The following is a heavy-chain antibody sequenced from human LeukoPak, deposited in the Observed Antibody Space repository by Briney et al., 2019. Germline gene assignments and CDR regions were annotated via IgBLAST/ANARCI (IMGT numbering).Heavy chain of an antibody. D-gene: IGHD3-22*01. CDR3: ARAGVWDYSDSSGYHNAAFDI. J-gene: IGHJ3*02. CDR2: INPSSGGT. Sequence: ASVKVSCKASGYTFTDYYMHWVRQAPGQGLEWMGWINPSSGGTNYAQKFQGRVTVTRDTSISTAYMDLSRLRSDDTAVYYCARAGVWDYSDSSGYHNAAFDIWGQGTKVTVSS. CDR1: GYTFTDYY. V-gene: IGHV1-2*02.